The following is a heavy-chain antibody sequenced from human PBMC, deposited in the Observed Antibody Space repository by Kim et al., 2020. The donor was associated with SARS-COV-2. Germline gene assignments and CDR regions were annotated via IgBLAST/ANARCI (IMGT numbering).Heavy chain of an antibody. V-gene: IGHV3-43*01. J-gene: IGHJ1*01. Sequence: YYADSVKGRFTISRDNSKNSLYLQMNSLRTEDTALYYCAKDTGWAEYFQHWGQGTLVTVSS. CDR3: AKDTGWAEYFQH.